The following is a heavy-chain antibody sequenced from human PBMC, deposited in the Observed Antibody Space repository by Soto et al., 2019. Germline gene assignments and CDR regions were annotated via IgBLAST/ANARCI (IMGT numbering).Heavy chain of an antibody. V-gene: IGHV3-66*01. CDR1: GFTVSSNY. CDR3: ARDLREWLRGFDP. Sequence: EVQLVESGGGLVQPGGSLRLSCAASGFTVSSNYMSWVRQAPGKGLEWVSVIYSGGSTYYADSVKGRFTISRDNSKNTLYLQMNSLRAEDTAVYYCARDLREWLRGFDPWGQGTLVTASS. CDR2: IYSGGST. J-gene: IGHJ5*02. D-gene: IGHD3-3*01.